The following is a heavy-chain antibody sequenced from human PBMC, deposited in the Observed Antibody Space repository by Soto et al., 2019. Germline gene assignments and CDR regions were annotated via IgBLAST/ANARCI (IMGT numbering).Heavy chain of an antibody. CDR1: GYTFTGYY. Sequence: QVQLVQSGAEVKKPGASVKVSCKASGYTFTGYYMHWVRQAPGQGLEWMGWINPNSGGTNYAQKFQGWVTMTRDTSNSTAYMELSRLRSDDTAVYYCARDGTVVVPAAIRYYYMHGWGKGTTVTASS. CDR3: ARDGTVVVPAAIRYYYMHG. V-gene: IGHV1-2*04. D-gene: IGHD2-2*01. J-gene: IGHJ6*03. CDR2: INPNSGGT.